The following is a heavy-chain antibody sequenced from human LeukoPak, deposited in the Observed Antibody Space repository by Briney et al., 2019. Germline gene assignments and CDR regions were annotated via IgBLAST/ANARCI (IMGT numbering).Heavy chain of an antibody. J-gene: IGHJ3*01. CDR2: IGGTGLSI. CDR3: VKERMLWFGELSAFDV. V-gene: IGHV3-23*01. Sequence: GGSLRLSCAGSGFIFSNYGMICVRQAPGEGLEWIAGIGGTGLSIDYTASVKGRFTISRDNSGNTLYLQMNSLRSEDTAIYYCVKERMLWFGELSAFDVWGQGTVVTVSS. D-gene: IGHD3-10*01. CDR1: GFIFSNYG.